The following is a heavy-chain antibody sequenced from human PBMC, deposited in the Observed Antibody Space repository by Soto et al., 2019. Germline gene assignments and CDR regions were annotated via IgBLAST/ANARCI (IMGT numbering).Heavy chain of an antibody. CDR1: GGTFSSYA. V-gene: IGHV1-69*06. CDR3: ARDSVTMSRGAFDI. Sequence: SVKVSCKASGGTFSSYAISWVRQAPGQGLEWMGGIIPIFGTANYAQKFQGRVTITADKSTSTAYMELSSLRSEDTAVYYCARDSVTMSRGAFDIWGQGTMVTVSS. D-gene: IGHD3-10*02. J-gene: IGHJ3*02. CDR2: IIPIFGTA.